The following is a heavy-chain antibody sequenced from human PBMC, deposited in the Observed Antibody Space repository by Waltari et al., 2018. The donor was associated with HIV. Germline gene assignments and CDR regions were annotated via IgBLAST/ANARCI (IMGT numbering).Heavy chain of an antibody. Sequence: DVQLVESGGGLVKPGQSLKLSCIASGFKFAIFNMTWVRQAPGGGLEWVASISKSGYYVYYSDSLKGRVTISRDNAKKSLLLQVNSLTADDTGLYFCVRDRTSETTGDFDSWGQGVPVIVSS. CDR3: VRDRTSETTGDFDS. CDR2: ISKSGYYV. D-gene: IGHD1-1*01. CDR1: GFKFAIFN. J-gene: IGHJ4*02. V-gene: IGHV3-21*02.